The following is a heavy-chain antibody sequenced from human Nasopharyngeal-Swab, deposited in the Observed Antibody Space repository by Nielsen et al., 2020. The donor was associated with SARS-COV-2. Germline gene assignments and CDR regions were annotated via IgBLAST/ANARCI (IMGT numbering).Heavy chain of an antibody. J-gene: IGHJ3*02. Sequence: GESLKISCAASGFTFSSYAMHWVRQAPGKGLEWAAVISYDGSNKYYADSVKGRFTISRDNSKNTLYLQMNSLRAEDTAVYYCAREIYGGKKDDAFDIWGRGTMVTVSS. CDR2: ISYDGSNK. V-gene: IGHV3-30-3*01. CDR3: AREIYGGKKDDAFDI. CDR1: GFTFSSYA. D-gene: IGHD4-23*01.